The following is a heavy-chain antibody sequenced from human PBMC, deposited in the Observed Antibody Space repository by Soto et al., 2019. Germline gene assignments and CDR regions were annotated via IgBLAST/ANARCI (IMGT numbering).Heavy chain of an antibody. CDR2: ISYDGSNK. V-gene: IGHV3-30-3*01. CDR1: GFTFSSYA. D-gene: IGHD2-2*01. Sequence: QVQLVESGGGVVQPGRSLRLSCAASGFTFSSYAMHWVRQAPGKGLEWVAVISYDGSNKYYADSVKGRFTISRDNSKNTMYLQMNSRRAEDTAVYYCARVQLPGNYFDYWGQGTLVTVSS. J-gene: IGHJ4*02. CDR3: ARVQLPGNYFDY.